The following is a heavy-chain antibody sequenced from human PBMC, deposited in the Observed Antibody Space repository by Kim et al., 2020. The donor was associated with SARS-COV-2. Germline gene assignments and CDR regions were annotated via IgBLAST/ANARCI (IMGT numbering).Heavy chain of an antibody. CDR3: ARAPNYYGSSGPSFDY. J-gene: IGHJ4*02. V-gene: IGHV4-31*02. Sequence: SLKSRVTISVDTSKNQFSLKLSSVTAADTAVYYCARAPNYYGSSGPSFDYWGQGTLVTVSS. D-gene: IGHD3-22*01.